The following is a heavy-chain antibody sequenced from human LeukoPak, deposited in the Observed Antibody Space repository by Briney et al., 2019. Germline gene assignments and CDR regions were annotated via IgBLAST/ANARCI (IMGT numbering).Heavy chain of an antibody. D-gene: IGHD3-10*01. J-gene: IGHJ4*02. V-gene: IGHV1-8*01. CDR1: GHTFTSYD. CDR2: MNPNSGNT. CDR3: ARAHQGSGSPSTGFDY. Sequence: GASVKVSCKASGHTFTSYDINWVRQATGQGLEWMGWMNPNSGNTGYAQKFQGRVTMTRNTSISTAYMELSSLRSEDTAEYYCARAHQGSGSPSTGFDYWGQGTLVTVSS.